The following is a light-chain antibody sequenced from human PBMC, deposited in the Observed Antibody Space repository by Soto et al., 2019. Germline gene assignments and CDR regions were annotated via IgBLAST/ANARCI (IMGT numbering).Light chain of an antibody. CDR3: QTWGTGWV. CDR2: LNSDGSH. CDR1: SGHSSYA. Sequence: QSVLTQSPSASASLGASVKLTCTLSSGHSSYAIAWHQQQPEKGPRYLMKLNSDGSHSKGDGIPDRFSGSSSGAERYLTISSLQSEDEADYYCQTWGTGWVFGGGTKLTVL. J-gene: IGLJ3*02. V-gene: IGLV4-69*01.